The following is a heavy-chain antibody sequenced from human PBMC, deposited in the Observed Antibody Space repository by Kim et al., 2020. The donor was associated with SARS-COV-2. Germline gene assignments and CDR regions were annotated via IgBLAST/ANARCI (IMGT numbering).Heavy chain of an antibody. Sequence: SETLSLTCAVYGGSFSGYYWSWIRQPPGKGLEWIGEINHSGSTNYNPSLKSRVTISVDTSKNQFSLKLSSVTAADTAVYYCARGRVRFLDGGRVLYYYGMDVWGQGTTVTVSS. CDR3: ARGRVRFLDGGRVLYYYGMDV. CDR1: GGSFSGYY. V-gene: IGHV4-34*01. D-gene: IGHD3-3*01. J-gene: IGHJ6*02. CDR2: INHSGST.